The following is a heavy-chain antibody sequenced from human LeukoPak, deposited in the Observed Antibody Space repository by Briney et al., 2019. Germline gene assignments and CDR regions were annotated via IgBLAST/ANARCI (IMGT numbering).Heavy chain of an antibody. J-gene: IGHJ5*02. V-gene: IGHV3-20*04. D-gene: IGHD1-1*01. CDR3: AKKGERTTGKLTWFDP. Sequence: GGSLRLYCAASGFTFDDYGMSWVRQAPGKGLEWVSAISGNGGGTVYADSVKGRFTISRDNSKNTLYLQMNSLRAEDTAVYYCAKKGERTTGKLTWFDPWGQGTLVTVSS. CDR1: GFTFDDYG. CDR2: ISGNGGGT.